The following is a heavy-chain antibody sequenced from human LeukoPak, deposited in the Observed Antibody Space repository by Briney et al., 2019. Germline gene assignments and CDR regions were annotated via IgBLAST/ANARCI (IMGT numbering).Heavy chain of an antibody. CDR1: GFTFSSYG. D-gene: IGHD4-17*01. V-gene: IGHV3-33*05. CDR2: IVYDGSNK. Sequence: GGSLRLSCAASGFTFSSYGMHWVRQAPGKGLEWVAVIVYDGSNKYYADSVKGRFTISRDNSKNTLYQQMNSLRAEDTAVYYCARDFTDYGDYGAFDYRGQGTLVTVSS. CDR3: ARDFTDYGDYGAFDY. J-gene: IGHJ4*02.